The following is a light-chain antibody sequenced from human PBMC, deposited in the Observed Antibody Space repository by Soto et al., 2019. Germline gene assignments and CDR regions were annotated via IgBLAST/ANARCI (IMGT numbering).Light chain of an antibody. CDR1: QSISSW. J-gene: IGKJ1*01. V-gene: IGKV1-5*01. CDR3: QQYNNFLT. Sequence: DIQMTQSPSALSASVGDRVTITCRASQSISSWLAWYQQKPGKAPRLLIYDASYLERGVPSRFSGSGSGTEFTLTISDLQPDDLATYYCQQYNNFLTFGPGTKV. CDR2: DAS.